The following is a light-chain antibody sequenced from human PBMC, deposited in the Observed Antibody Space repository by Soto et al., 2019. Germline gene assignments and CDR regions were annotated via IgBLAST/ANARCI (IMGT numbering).Light chain of an antibody. J-gene: IGKJ2*01. V-gene: IGKV1-5*03. CDR1: QSISSW. Sequence: DIQMTQSPSTLSASVGDRVTITCRASQSISSWLAWYQQKPGKAPKLLIYKASSLESGVTSRFSGSGSGTEFTLTISSMQPDDFATSYCQQYNSYPYTFGHGTKLE. CDR2: KAS. CDR3: QQYNSYPYT.